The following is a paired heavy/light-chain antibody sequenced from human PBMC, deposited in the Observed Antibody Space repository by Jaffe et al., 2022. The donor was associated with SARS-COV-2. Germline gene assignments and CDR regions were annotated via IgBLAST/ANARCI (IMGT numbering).Heavy chain of an antibody. D-gene: IGHD1-26*01. CDR1: GFTFSSFA. CDR3: AKDWFRSGSYLYYYGLDV. Sequence: EVQLLESGGGLVQPGGSLRLTCAASGFTFSSFAMSWVRQAPGKGLEWVSGISGSGTGTYYADSVKGRFTISRDNSKNTLYLQMNNLRAEDTAVHYCAKDWFRSGSYLYYYGLDVWGQGTTVTVSS. V-gene: IGHV3-23*01. J-gene: IGHJ6*02. CDR2: ISGSGTGT.
Light chain of an antibody. Sequence: QSVLTQPPSVSAAPGQKVTISCSGSSSNIGNNYVSWYQHLPGTAPKLLICENNKRPSGIPDRFSGSKSGSSATLGITGLQTGDEADYYCGTWDNNLSAGVFGGGTKLTVL. CDR1: SSNIGNNY. V-gene: IGLV1-51*02. CDR2: ENN. J-gene: IGLJ3*02. CDR3: GTWDNNLSAGV.